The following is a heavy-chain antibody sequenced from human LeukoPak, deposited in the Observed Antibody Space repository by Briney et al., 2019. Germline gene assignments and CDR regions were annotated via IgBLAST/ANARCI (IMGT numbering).Heavy chain of an antibody. Sequence: PSETLSLTCTVSGGSINSDYWSWVRQPPGKGLVWLGYMYYSGSSTNYNPSLKSRVTISVDRSKNQFSLKLSSVTAADTAVYYCARQGHKLTLVDYYGMDVWGQGTTVTVSS. CDR3: ARQGHKLTLVDYYGMDV. D-gene: IGHD1-26*01. CDR1: GGSINSDY. V-gene: IGHV4-59*08. CDR2: MYYSGSST. J-gene: IGHJ6*02.